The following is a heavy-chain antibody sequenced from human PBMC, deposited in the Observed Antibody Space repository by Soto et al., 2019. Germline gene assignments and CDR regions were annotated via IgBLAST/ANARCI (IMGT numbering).Heavy chain of an antibody. V-gene: IGHV1-3*01. CDR3: ARARSMLYSASRDYFYRYGLDV. CDR1: GYTFPDYA. Sequence: QVPLVQSGAEVKKPGASTKVSCKASGYTFPDYAIHWVRQAPGQRLEWMGWINAANGITKYSQKFQGRVTFTRDTTANTAYMEVTRLKSEDTALYFCARARSMLYSASRDYFYRYGLDVWGQGTTVTVSS. D-gene: IGHD2-8*01. CDR2: INAANGIT. J-gene: IGHJ6*02.